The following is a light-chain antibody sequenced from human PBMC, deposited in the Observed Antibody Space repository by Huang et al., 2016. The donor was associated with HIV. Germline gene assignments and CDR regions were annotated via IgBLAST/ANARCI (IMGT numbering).Light chain of an antibody. CDR1: QSVFDSSNNKNS. Sequence: DIVMTQSPDSLAVSLGERATISCRSSQSVFDSSNNKNSFAWYQQKPGQPPSLLFFWASTRESGVPDRFSASGSGTDFTLTISSLQAEDAAVYYCQQYHTIPPTFGQGTKVAIK. CDR3: QQYHTIPPT. J-gene: IGKJ1*01. CDR2: WAS. V-gene: IGKV4-1*01.